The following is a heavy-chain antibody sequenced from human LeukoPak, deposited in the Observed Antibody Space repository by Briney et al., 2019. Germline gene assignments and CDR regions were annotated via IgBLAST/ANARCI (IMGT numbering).Heavy chain of an antibody. CDR2: IKQDGSEK. CDR3: ARAGSVWFGELLPPPYYFDY. Sequence: PGGSLRLSCAASGFTFSSYSMNWVRQAPGKGLEWVANIKQDGSEKYYVDSVKGRFTISRDNAKNSLYLQMNSLRAEDTAVYYCARAGSVWFGELLPPPYYFDYWGQGTLVTVSS. D-gene: IGHD3-10*01. V-gene: IGHV3-7*01. J-gene: IGHJ4*02. CDR1: GFTFSSYS.